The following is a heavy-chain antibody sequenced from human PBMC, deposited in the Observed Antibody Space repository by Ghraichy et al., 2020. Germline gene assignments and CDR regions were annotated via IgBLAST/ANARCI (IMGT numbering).Heavy chain of an antibody. CDR1: GYSFTSYW. V-gene: IGHV5-51*01. CDR3: ARAQATVTTHFDY. CDR2: IYPGDSDT. J-gene: IGHJ4*02. Sequence: GGSLRLSCKGSGYSFTSYWIGWVRQMPGKGLEWMGIIYPGDSDTRYSPSFQGQVTISADKSISTAYLQWSSLKASDTAMYYCARAQATVTTHFDYWGQGTLVTVSS. D-gene: IGHD4-17*01.